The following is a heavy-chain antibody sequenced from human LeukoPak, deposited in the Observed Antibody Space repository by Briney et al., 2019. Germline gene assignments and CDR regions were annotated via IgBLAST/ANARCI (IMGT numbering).Heavy chain of an antibody. D-gene: IGHD3-3*01. CDR1: SGSISSSSYY. Sequence: SETLSLTCTVSSGSISSSSYYWGWIRQPPGKGLGWIGSIYYSGSTYYKPSLKSRVTISVDTSKNQFSLKLTSVTAADTAVYYCARCGYYDFWSGYNPATFDYWGQGTLVTVSS. V-gene: IGHV4-39*01. CDR2: IYYSGST. CDR3: ARCGYYDFWSGYNPATFDY. J-gene: IGHJ4*02.